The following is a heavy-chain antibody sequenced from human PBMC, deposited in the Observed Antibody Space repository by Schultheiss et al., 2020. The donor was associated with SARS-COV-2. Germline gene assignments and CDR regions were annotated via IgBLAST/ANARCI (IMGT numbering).Heavy chain of an antibody. CDR3: ARVTYYDSSGYYESSTFRNYGMDV. J-gene: IGHJ6*02. CDR2: TYYRSKWYN. V-gene: IGHV6-1*01. Sequence: SQTLSLTCAISGDSVSSNSAAWNWIRQSPSRGLEWLGRTYYRSKWYNDYAVSVKSRITINPDTSKNQFSLQLNSVTPEDTAVYYCARVTYYDSSGYYESSTFRNYGMDVWGQGTTVTVSS. CDR1: GDSVSSNSAA. D-gene: IGHD3-22*01.